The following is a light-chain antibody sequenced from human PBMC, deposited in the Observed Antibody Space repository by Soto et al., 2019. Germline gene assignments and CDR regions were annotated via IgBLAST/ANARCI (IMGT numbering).Light chain of an antibody. CDR2: DVS. CDR3: SSYTSSSTVV. J-gene: IGLJ2*01. CDR1: SSDVGGYNY. Sequence: QSALTQPASVSGSPGQSITISCTGTSSDVGGYNYVSWYQQHPGKAPKLMIYDVSNRPSGISNRFSGSKSGNTASLTISGLQLEVEDDYHCSSYTSSSTVVFGGGTKLTVL. V-gene: IGLV2-14*01.